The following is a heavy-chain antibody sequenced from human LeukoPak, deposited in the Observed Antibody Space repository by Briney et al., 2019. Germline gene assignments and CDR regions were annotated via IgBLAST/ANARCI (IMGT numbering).Heavy chain of an antibody. J-gene: IGHJ4*02. CDR2: ISGSGGST. V-gene: IGHV3-23*01. CDR1: GFTFSSYA. Sequence: GGSLRLSCAASGFTFSSYAMSWVRQAPGKGLEWVSAISGSGGSTNYADSVKGRFTISRDNSENTLYLQMNSLRAEDTAAYYCAKDLKQWRNWGQGTLVTVSS. D-gene: IGHD6-19*01. CDR3: AKDLKQWRN.